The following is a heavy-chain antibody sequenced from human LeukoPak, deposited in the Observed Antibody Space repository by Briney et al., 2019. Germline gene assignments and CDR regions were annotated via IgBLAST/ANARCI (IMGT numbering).Heavy chain of an antibody. V-gene: IGHV3-74*01. CDR3: ARVYIRALDY. CDR1: GFTFSNYW. Sequence: GGSLRLSCAASGFTFSNYWMHWVRQAPGKGLEWVSRINSDDSTPSYADSVQGRFTISRDNANNTLYLQMNSLRAEDTAVYYCARVYIRALDYWGQGALVTVSS. CDR2: INSDDSTP. J-gene: IGHJ4*02.